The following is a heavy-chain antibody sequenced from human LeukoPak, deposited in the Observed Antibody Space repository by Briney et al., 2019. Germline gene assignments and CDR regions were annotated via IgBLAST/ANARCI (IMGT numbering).Heavy chain of an antibody. CDR2: IYYSGST. CDR3: ARGPRLGYYYFDY. V-gene: IGHV4-30-4*01. Sequence: SETLSLTCTVSGGSISSGDYYWSWIRQPPGKGLEWIGYIYYSGSTYYNPSLKSRVTISVDTSKNQFSLKLSSVTAADTAVYYCARGPRLGYYYFDYWGQGTLVTVSS. CDR1: GGSISSGDYY. D-gene: IGHD5-18*01. J-gene: IGHJ4*02.